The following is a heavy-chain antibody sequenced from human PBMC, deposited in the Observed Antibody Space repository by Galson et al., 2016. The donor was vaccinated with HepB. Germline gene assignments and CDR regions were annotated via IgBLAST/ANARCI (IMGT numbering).Heavy chain of an antibody. CDR2: ISYDGSNK. V-gene: IGHV3-30*18. Sequence: SLRLSCAVSGYLFSAHGMHWVRQAPGKGLEWVAFISYDGSNKKYADSVKGRFTISRDNSKKTLYLQMNSLRAEDTAVYYCAKDGRIYCSSASCHDPFHYWGQGTLVTVSS. CDR1: GYLFSAHG. D-gene: IGHD2-2*01. CDR3: AKDGRIYCSSASCHDPFHY. J-gene: IGHJ4*02.